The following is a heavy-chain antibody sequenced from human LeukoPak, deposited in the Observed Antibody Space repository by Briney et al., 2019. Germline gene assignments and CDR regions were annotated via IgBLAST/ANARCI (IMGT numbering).Heavy chain of an antibody. V-gene: IGHV1-2*02. D-gene: IGHD2-21*02. CDR3: ARTTALTNYYMDV. CDR2: IDPNSCNT. Sequence: ASVKVSCKASRYTFTAYYMHWVRQAPGQGLEWMGWIDPNSCNTVYAQQLQDRVTMTRDTSISTAYMELSKLTSDDTAVYYCARTTALTNYYMDVWGKGTTVTVPS. CDR1: RYTFTAYY. J-gene: IGHJ6*03.